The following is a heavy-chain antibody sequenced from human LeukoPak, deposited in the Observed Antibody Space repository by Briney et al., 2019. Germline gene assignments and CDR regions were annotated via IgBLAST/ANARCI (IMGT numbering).Heavy chain of an antibody. CDR2: IYTSGST. CDR1: GGSISSYY. J-gene: IGHJ6*03. CDR3: AREYQSPHYYYYYMNV. V-gene: IGHV4-4*07. Sequence: SQTLSLTCTVSGGSISSYYWSWIRQPAGKGLEWIGRIYTSGSTNYNPSLKSRVTMSVDTSKNQFSLKLSAVTAADTAVYYCAREYQSPHYYYYYMNVWGKGTTVTVSS.